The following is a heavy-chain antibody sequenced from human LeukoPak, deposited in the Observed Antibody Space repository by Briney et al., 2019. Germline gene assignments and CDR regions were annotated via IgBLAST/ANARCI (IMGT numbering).Heavy chain of an antibody. Sequence: GGSLRLSCAASGFTFSNSAMSWVRQAPGKGLEWVSTLSGSGITTYYADSVKGRFTISRDNSKNTLYLQMNSLRAEDTAVYYCAKGIYSSGWSYFDYWGRGTLVTVSS. CDR3: AKGIYSSGWSYFDY. D-gene: IGHD6-19*01. CDR2: LSGSGITT. CDR1: GFTFSNSA. V-gene: IGHV3-23*01. J-gene: IGHJ4*01.